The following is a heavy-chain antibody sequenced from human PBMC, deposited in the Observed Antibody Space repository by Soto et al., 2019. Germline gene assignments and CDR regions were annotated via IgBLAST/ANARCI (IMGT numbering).Heavy chain of an antibody. CDR1: GYSFTSYW. V-gene: IGHV5-51*01. CDR2: IYPGDSDT. J-gene: IGHJ6*02. Sequence: PGESLKISCKGSGYSFTSYWIGWVRQMPGKGLEWMGIIYPGDSDTRYSPSFQGQVTISADKSISTAYLQWSSLKASDTAMYYCARLGYDFWSGYYTGYYYGMDVWGQGTTVTVSS. CDR3: ARLGYDFWSGYYTGYYYGMDV. D-gene: IGHD3-3*01.